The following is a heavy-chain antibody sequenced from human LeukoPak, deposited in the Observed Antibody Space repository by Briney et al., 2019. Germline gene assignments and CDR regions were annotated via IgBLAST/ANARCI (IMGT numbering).Heavy chain of an antibody. CDR2: ISGSGGST. V-gene: IGHV3-23*01. CDR1: GFTFGKYW. Sequence: GGSLRLSCVASGFTFGKYWMSWVRQAPGKGLEWVSAISGSGGSTYYADSVKGRFTISRDNSKNTLYLQMNSLRAEDTAVYYCAKPIWFGELLPFDYWGQGTLVTVSS. J-gene: IGHJ4*02. CDR3: AKPIWFGELLPFDY. D-gene: IGHD3-10*01.